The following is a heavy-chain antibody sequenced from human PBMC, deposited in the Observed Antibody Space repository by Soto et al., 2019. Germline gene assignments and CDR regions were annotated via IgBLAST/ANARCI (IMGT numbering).Heavy chain of an antibody. D-gene: IGHD2-15*01. CDR3: VKQAHGLDGVAFDY. CDR1: GFIVREST. CDR2: VSTSGRST. J-gene: IGHJ4*02. V-gene: IGHV3-64D*08. Sequence: GGSLRLSCSASGFIVRESTIYWVRQVPGKGLEAISAVSTSGRSTYYADSVKDRFTIPRDNSRNTRFLQMGSLRPEDTAIYYCVKQAHGLDGVAFDYWGQGPQVTVSS.